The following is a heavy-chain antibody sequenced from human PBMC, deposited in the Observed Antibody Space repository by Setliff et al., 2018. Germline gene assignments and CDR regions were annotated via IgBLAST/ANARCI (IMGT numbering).Heavy chain of an antibody. CDR2: VFHTGCT. Sequence: SETLSLTCSVSSGSIGSHYWNWMRQPPGKGLEWIGHVFHTGCTKYNPSLRSRVTISVDTSENYFSLRLTSVTAADTAVYYCARAPPSVPYGDYGPRQYFDLWGRGSLVTVSS. J-gene: IGHJ2*01. D-gene: IGHD4-17*01. V-gene: IGHV4-59*11. CDR1: SGSIGSHY. CDR3: ARAPPSVPYGDYGPRQYFDL.